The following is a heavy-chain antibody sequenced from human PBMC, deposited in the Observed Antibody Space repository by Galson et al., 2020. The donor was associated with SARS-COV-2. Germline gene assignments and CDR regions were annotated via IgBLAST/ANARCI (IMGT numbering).Heavy chain of an antibody. D-gene: IGHD5-12*01. CDR1: GFTFRSYA. CDR3: AGALSMATIADAFDI. CDR2: LSYDGSNK. Sequence: GESPKISCAASGFTFRSYAMHRVRPAPGKGLERAAVLSYDGSNKSYADSVKGRFTTSRDNSKNTLYLQMNSLRAEDTAVYYCAGALSMATIADAFDIWGQGTMVTVSS. V-gene: IGHV3-30*01. J-gene: IGHJ3*02.